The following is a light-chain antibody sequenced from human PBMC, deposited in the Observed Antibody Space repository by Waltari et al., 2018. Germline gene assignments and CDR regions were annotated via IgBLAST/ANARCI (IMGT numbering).Light chain of an antibody. Sequence: NFMLTQPHSVSESPGKTVTISCTRSSGSVASNYVPWYQQRPGSSPTTVIYEDTYRPPGVPDRFSGSIDSSSNSASLTISGLKTEDEADYYCQSYDSGIVVFGGGTKLTVL. CDR3: QSYDSGIVV. V-gene: IGLV6-57*01. CDR1: SGSVASNY. J-gene: IGLJ2*01. CDR2: EDT.